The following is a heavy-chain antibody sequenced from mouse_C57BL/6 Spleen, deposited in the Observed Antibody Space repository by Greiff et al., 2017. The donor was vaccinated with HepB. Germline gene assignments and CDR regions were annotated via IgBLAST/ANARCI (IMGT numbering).Heavy chain of an antibody. D-gene: IGHD1-1*01. Sequence: QVQLKESGPELVKPGASVKISCKASGYAFSSSWMNWVKQRPGKGLEWIGRIYPGDGDTNYNGKFKGKATLTADKSSSTAYMQLSSLTSEDSAVYFVARWAYGSSYLYWYFDVWGTGTTVTVSS. CDR2: IYPGDGDT. CDR3: ARWAYGSSYLYWYFDV. V-gene: IGHV1-82*01. J-gene: IGHJ1*03. CDR1: GYAFSSSW.